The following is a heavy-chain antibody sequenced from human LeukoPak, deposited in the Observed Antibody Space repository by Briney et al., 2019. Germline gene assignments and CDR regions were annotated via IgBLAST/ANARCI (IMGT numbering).Heavy chain of an antibody. CDR3: ARSFSSSAEFDY. D-gene: IGHD6-6*01. V-gene: IGHV4-59*01. Sequence: SETLSLTCTVSGGSISSYYWSWIRQPPGKGLEWIGYIYYSGSTNYNPSLKSRVTTSVDTSKNQFSLKLSSVTAADTAVYYCARSFSSSAEFDYWGQGTLVTVSS. CDR1: GGSISSYY. CDR2: IYYSGST. J-gene: IGHJ4*02.